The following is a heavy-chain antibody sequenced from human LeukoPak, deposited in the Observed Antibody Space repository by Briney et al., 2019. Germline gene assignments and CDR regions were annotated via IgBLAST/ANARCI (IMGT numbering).Heavy chain of an antibody. J-gene: IGHJ4*02. CDR2: INHSGST. V-gene: IGHV4-34*01. CDR3: ARSSRDSSSWYMEYYFDY. D-gene: IGHD6-13*01. Sequence: PSETLSLTCTVSGGSISSYYWSWIRQPPGKGLEWIGEINHSGSTNYNPSLKSRVTISVDTSKNQFSLKLSSVTAADTAVYYCARSSRDSSSWYMEYYFDYWGQGTLVTVSS. CDR1: GGSISSYY.